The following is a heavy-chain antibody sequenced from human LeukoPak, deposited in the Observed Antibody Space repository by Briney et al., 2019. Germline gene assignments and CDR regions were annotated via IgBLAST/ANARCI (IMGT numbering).Heavy chain of an antibody. Sequence: SGGSLRLSCAASGFTFSSYAMSWVRQAPGKGLEWVSAISGSGGSTYYADSVKGRFTISRDNSKNTLYLQMNSLRAEDTAVYYCAKIPRSLFTVTKEYYFDYWGQGTLVTVSS. D-gene: IGHD4-17*01. CDR1: GFTFSSYA. CDR2: ISGSGGST. CDR3: AKIPRSLFTVTKEYYFDY. V-gene: IGHV3-23*01. J-gene: IGHJ4*02.